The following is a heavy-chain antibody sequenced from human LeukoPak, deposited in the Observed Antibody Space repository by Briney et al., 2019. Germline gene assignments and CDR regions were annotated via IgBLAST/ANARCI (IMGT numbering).Heavy chain of an antibody. V-gene: IGHV3-15*01. J-gene: IGHJ6*03. CDR2: IKSKTDGGTT. CDR1: GFTFSNAW. CDR3: TTTGSPIVVVRPPYYYYMDV. Sequence: GGSLRLSCAASGFTFSNAWMSWVRQAPGEGLEWVGRIKSKTDGGTTDYAAPVKGRFTISRDDSKNTLYLQMNSLKTEDTAVYYCTTTGSPIVVVRPPYYYYMDVWGKGTTVTVSS. D-gene: IGHD2-2*01.